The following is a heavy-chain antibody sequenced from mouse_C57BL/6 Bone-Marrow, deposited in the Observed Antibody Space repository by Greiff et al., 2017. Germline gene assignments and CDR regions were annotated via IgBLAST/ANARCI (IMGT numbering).Heavy chain of an antibody. CDR3: ARRPSPFAY. Sequence: VQLQQSGPGLVQPSQSLSITCTVSGFSLTSYGVHWVRQSPGKGLEWLGVIWSGGSTYYNAAFISRLSISKDNSKSQVFFKMNSLQADDTAIYYCARRPSPFAYWGQGTLVTVSA. V-gene: IGHV2-2*01. J-gene: IGHJ3*01. CDR2: IWSGGST. CDR1: GFSLTSYG.